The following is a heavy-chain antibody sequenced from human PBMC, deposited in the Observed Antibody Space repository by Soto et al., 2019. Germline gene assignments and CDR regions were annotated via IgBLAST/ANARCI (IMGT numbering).Heavy chain of an antibody. CDR2: IIPLFDTK. CDR3: ARAPILPGVTIYEHYFGS. CDR1: GGTFSNSV. Sequence: ASVKVSCKASGGTFSNSVISWLRQAPGQGLEWMGGIIPLFDTKNYAQKLQGRLTFSADESTSTAYMELSSLRSEDAAVYYCARAPILPGVTIYEHYFGSWGQGTPVTVSS. V-gene: IGHV1-69*13. J-gene: IGHJ4*02. D-gene: IGHD3-3*01.